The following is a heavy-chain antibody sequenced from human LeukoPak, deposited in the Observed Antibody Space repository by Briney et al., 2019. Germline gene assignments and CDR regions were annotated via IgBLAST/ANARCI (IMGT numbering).Heavy chain of an antibody. CDR1: GGSFSGYY. J-gene: IGHJ6*02. CDR2: INHSGST. CDR3: ARGPARGGVIYYYYYGMDV. Sequence: SETLSLTCAVYGGSFSGYYWSWIRQPPGKGLEWIGEINHSGSTNYNPSLKSRVTTSVDTSKNQFSLKLSSVTAADTAVYYCARGPARGGVIYYYYYGMDVWGQGTTVTVSS. V-gene: IGHV4-34*01. D-gene: IGHD3-16*01.